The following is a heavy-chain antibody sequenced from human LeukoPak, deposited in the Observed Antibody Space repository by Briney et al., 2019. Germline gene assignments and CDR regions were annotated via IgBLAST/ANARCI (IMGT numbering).Heavy chain of an antibody. D-gene: IGHD3-22*01. CDR2: ITSTSDTI. J-gene: IGHJ4*02. CDR3: ARGTVGNYYDSSGSDFDY. V-gene: IGHV3-48*04. Sequence: GGSLRLSCVTSGFPFSTYSMNWVRQAPGKGLEWLSYITSTSDTIYYADSVKGRFTISRDNAKNSLYLQMNSLRAEDTAVYYCARGTVGNYYDSSGSDFDYWGQGTLVTVSS. CDR1: GFPFSTYS.